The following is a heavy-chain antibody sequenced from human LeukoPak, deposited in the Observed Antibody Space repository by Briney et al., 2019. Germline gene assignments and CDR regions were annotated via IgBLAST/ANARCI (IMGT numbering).Heavy chain of an antibody. J-gene: IGHJ4*02. D-gene: IGHD6-13*01. CDR2: IAYDGGSP. Sequence: PGGSLRLSCAASGFTLSSHAMHWVRQAPGEGLEWVAAIAYDGGSPHYGDSVKGRFIISRDNSKSALYLQMNSLRVEDTGIYYCARVGGSNWHPLDYWGQGTLVTVSS. CDR1: GFTLSSHA. CDR3: ARVGGSNWHPLDY. V-gene: IGHV3-30-3*01.